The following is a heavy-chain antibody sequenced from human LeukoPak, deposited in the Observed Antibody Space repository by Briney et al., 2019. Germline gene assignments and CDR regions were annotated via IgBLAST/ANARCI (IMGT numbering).Heavy chain of an antibody. CDR3: AKDLVRFWSGSGDYFDY. CDR2: ISGSGGST. Sequence: PGGSLRLSCAASGFTFSSYAMSWVRQAPGKGLEWVSAISGSGGSTYYADSVKGRFTISRDNSKNTLYLQMNSLRAEDTAVYYCAKDLVRFWSGSGDYFDYWGQGTLVTVSS. V-gene: IGHV3-23*01. J-gene: IGHJ4*02. D-gene: IGHD3-3*01. CDR1: GFTFSSYA.